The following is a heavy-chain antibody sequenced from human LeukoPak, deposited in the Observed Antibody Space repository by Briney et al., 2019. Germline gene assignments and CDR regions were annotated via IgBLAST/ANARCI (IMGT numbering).Heavy chain of an antibody. V-gene: IGHV4-4*07. J-gene: IGHJ4*01. D-gene: IGHD3-10*01. CDR2: VNSSGAT. Sequence: SETLSLTCTVSDASVTTYSWSWLRQPAGKGLEWIGRVNSSGATKYNPSLKSRVTISADTSKNQFSLKLPSVTAADTAVYYCARDHYGSGSYKAYFDYWGHGIQVTVSS. CDR1: DASVTTYS. CDR3: ARDHYGSGSYKAYFDY.